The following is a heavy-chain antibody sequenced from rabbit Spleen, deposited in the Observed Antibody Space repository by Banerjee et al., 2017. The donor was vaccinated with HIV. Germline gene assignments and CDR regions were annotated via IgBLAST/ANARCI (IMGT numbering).Heavy chain of an antibody. V-gene: IGHV1S40*01. CDR1: GVSFSGNSY. Sequence: QSLEESGGDLVKPGASLTLTCIASGVSFSGNSYMCWVRQAPGKGLEWIACMNTRSGEDVYATWAKGRFTISKTSSTTVTLQMTSLTAADTATYFCARDLTDVIGWNFGWWGQGTLVTVS. D-gene: IGHD4-1*01. CDR2: MNTRSGED. CDR3: ARDLTDVIGWNFGW. J-gene: IGHJ3*01.